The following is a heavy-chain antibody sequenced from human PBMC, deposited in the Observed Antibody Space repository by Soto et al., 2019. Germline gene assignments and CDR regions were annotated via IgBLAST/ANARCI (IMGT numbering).Heavy chain of an antibody. Sequence: SVKVSCKASGGTFSSYTISWVRQAPGQGLEWMGRIIPILGIANYAQKFQGRVTITADKSTSTAYMELSSLRSEDTAVYYCAGAHLTGLTGRHPRSTWFDPWGQGTLVTVSS. V-gene: IGHV1-69*02. CDR2: IIPILGIA. D-gene: IGHD3-9*01. CDR1: GGTFSSYT. J-gene: IGHJ5*02. CDR3: AGAHLTGLTGRHPRSTWFDP.